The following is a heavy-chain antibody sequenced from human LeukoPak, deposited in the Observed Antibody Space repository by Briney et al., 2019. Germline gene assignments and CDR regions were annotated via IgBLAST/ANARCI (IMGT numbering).Heavy chain of an antibody. Sequence: ASVKVSCKASGYTFTSYGISWVRQAPGQGLEWMGRIIPILGIANYAQKFQGRVTITADKSTSTAYMELSSLRSEDTAVYYCAREEGYYDASFDYWGQGTLVTVSS. J-gene: IGHJ4*02. CDR3: AREEGYYDASFDY. CDR2: IIPILGIA. V-gene: IGHV1-69*04. D-gene: IGHD3-22*01. CDR1: GYTFTSYG.